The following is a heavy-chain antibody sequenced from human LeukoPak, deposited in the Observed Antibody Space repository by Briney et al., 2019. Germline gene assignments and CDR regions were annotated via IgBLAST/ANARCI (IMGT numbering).Heavy chain of an antibody. CDR3: ARSFSFDY. Sequence: ETLSLTRTVSGGSISSYYWSWIRQPPGEGLEWIGYIYYSGSTNYNPSLKSRVTISVDTSKNQFSLKLSSVTAADTAVYYCARSFSFDYWGQGTLVTVSS. J-gene: IGHJ4*02. D-gene: IGHD1-26*01. CDR1: GGSISSYY. CDR2: IYYSGST. V-gene: IGHV4-59*08.